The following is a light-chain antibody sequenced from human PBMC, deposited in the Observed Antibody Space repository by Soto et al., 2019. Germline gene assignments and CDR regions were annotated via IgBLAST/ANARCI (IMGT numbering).Light chain of an antibody. V-gene: IGLV2-23*01. Sequence: QSVLTQPASVCGSPGQSISISCTGTSSDVGSYNLVSWYQQHPGKAPKLMIYEGSKRPSGVSNRFSGSKSGNTASLTISGLQAEDEADYYCCSYAGSSTWVFGGGTTVTVL. CDR3: CSYAGSSTWV. CDR1: SSDVGSYNL. J-gene: IGLJ2*01. CDR2: EGS.